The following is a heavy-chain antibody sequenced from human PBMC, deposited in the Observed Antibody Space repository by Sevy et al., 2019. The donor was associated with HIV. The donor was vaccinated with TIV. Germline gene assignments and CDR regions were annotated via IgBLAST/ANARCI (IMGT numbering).Heavy chain of an antibody. J-gene: IGHJ3*02. CDR2: IYFGGRT. Sequence: SETLSLTCSVSGGSMTSYYWSWIRQPPGKGLEWIGHIYFGGRTQYNPSLKSRVTISLDSSKHQFFLEVNSVIAADTAVYYCARVITMEGDAFDIWGQGTMVTVSS. CDR3: ARVITMEGDAFDI. D-gene: IGHD3-10*01. CDR1: GGSMTSYY. V-gene: IGHV4-59*01.